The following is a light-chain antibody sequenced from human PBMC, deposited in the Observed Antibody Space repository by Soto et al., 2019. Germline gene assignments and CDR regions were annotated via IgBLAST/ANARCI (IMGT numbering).Light chain of an antibody. J-gene: IGKJ3*01. CDR2: AAS. V-gene: IGKV1-27*01. Sequence: DIPMTQSPTSLSASVGEGVTITCRASQGIRNFVAWYQQKPGKAPKLLIYAASTLQSGVPSRFSGSGSGTDFTLTINSLQPEDVATYSCQKYSSVPVFGPGTKVEIK. CDR1: QGIRNF. CDR3: QKYSSVPV.